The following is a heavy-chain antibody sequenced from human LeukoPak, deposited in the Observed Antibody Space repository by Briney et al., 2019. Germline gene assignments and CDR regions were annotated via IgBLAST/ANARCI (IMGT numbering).Heavy chain of an antibody. CDR2: INPNSGGT. D-gene: IGHD1/OR15-1a*01. CDR1: GYNFIGYF. CDR3: ARERTESPNSFDP. J-gene: IGHJ5*02. Sequence: ASVKVSCKASGYNFIGYFIHWVRQAPGQGLEWMGWINPNSGGTNIAQNFQDRVIMTRDTSITTAYMEVSSLRSDDTAMYFCARERTESPNSFDPWGQGTPVTVSS. V-gene: IGHV1-2*02.